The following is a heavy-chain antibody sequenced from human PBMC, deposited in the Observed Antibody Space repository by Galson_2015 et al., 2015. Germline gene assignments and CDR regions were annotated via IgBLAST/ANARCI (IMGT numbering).Heavy chain of an antibody. J-gene: IGHJ6*02. CDR3: AKGRDGDNYRHYYYGMDV. Sequence: SLRLSCAASGFTFSSYALSWVRQAPGKGLEWVSAISDSGGSTYYADSVKGRFTISRDNSKNTLYLQMNSLRAEDTALYYCAKGRDGDNYRHYYYGMDVWGQGTTVTVSS. CDR2: ISDSGGST. V-gene: IGHV3-23*01. D-gene: IGHD5-24*01. CDR1: GFTFSSYA.